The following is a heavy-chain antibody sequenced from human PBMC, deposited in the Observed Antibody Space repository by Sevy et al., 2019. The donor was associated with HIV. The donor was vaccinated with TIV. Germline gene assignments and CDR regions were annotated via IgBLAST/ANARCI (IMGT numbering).Heavy chain of an antibody. CDR3: ARESYDFWTGPVDYDYGMDV. CDR2: INPKSGAT. CDR1: GYTFSDSGYY. V-gene: IGHV1-2*02. Sequence: ASVKVSCKASGYTFSDSGYYVHWVRQAPGQGLEWMGWINPKSGATNYAQKFQGRVTMTRDTSVSTANMELNRLTSDDTAVYYCARESYDFWTGPVDYDYGMDVWGQVTTVTVSS. D-gene: IGHD3-3*01. J-gene: IGHJ6*02.